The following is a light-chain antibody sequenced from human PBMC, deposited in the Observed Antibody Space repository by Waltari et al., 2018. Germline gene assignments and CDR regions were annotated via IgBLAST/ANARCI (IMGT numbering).Light chain of an antibody. V-gene: IGKV1-39*01. CDR3: QQTYSLFT. CDR1: QRISTY. CDR2: GSS. Sequence: DIQMTQSPSFLSASVGDRVTISCRASQRISTYLNWYQQKAGKAPKLLIYGSSSLQSGVPSRFSATGSGTDFTLTINSLQPEDFATYYCQQTYSLFTFGPGTTVDFK. J-gene: IGKJ3*01.